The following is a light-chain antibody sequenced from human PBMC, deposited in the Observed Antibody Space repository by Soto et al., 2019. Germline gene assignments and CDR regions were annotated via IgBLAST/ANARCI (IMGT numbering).Light chain of an antibody. CDR2: WAS. J-gene: IGKJ2*01. V-gene: IGKV4-1*01. Sequence: DIVMTQSPDSLTVSLGERATINCKSSQTVLHSSNNKNFLAWYQQKPGQPPKLLIYWASTRQSGVPDRFSGSGSGTDFTLTISSLQAEDVALYYCHQYYSAPYTFGQWTKLEIK. CDR1: QTVLHSSNNKNF. CDR3: HQYYSAPYT.